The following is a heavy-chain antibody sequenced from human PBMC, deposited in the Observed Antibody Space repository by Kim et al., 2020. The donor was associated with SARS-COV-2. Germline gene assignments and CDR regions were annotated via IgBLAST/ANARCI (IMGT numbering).Heavy chain of an antibody. CDR3: ARAGYYYDSSGYYYGDAFDI. Sequence: SETLSLTCTVSGGSISSYYWSWIRQPAGKGLEWIGRIYTSGSTNYNPSLKSRVTMSVDTSKNQFSLKLSSVTAADTAVYYCARAGYYYDSSGYYYGDAFDIWGQGTMVTVSS. D-gene: IGHD3-22*01. CDR2: IYTSGST. V-gene: IGHV4-4*07. J-gene: IGHJ3*02. CDR1: GGSISSYY.